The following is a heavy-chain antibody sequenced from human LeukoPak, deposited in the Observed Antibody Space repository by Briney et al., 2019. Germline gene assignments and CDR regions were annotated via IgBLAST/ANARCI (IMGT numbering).Heavy chain of an antibody. CDR1: GFSFDDYA. V-gene: IGHV3-43D*03. CDR3: AKDPGATGTGEYFQH. J-gene: IGHJ1*01. D-gene: IGHD6-13*01. CDR2: ISWDGRST. Sequence: PGGSLRLSCAASGFSFDDYAMHWVRQAPGKGLEWVSLISWDGRSTYYADSVKGRFTISRDNSKNSLYLQMNSLRAEDTALYYCAKDPGATGTGEYFQHWGQGTLVTVSS.